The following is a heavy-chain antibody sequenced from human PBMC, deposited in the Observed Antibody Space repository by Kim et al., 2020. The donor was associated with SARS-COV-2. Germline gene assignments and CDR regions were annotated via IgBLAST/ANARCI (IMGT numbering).Heavy chain of an antibody. D-gene: IGHD6-19*01. J-gene: IGHJ4*02. CDR3: ARVSLSWGIAVAGTPDY. V-gene: IGHV4-61*01. CDR2: IYYSGST. Sequence: SETLSLTCTVSGGSVSSGSYYWSWIRQPPGKGLEWIGYIYYSGSTNYNPSLKSRVTISVDTSKNQFSLKLSSVTAADTAVYYCARVSLSWGIAVAGTPDYWGQGTLVTVSS. CDR1: GGSVSSGSYY.